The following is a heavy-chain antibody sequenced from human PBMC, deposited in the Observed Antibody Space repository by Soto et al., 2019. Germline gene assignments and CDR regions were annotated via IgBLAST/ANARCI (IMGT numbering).Heavy chain of an antibody. J-gene: IGHJ5*02. Sequence: VASVKVSCKSSGYTFTSYYMHCVRQAPGQGLEWMGIINPSGGSTSYAQKFQGRVTMTRDTSTSTVYMELSSLRSEDTAVYYCAREEAAAGTDYGWFDPWGQGTLVTVSS. D-gene: IGHD6-13*01. CDR3: AREEAAAGTDYGWFDP. CDR1: GYTFTSYY. CDR2: INPSGGST. V-gene: IGHV1-46*03.